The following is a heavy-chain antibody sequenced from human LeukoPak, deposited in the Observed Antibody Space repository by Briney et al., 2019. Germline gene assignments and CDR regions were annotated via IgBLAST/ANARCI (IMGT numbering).Heavy chain of an antibody. CDR1: GGSISSSSYY. CDR3: ARHSLRPDIWFDP. CDR2: IYYSGST. D-gene: IGHD3-16*02. J-gene: IGHJ5*02. Sequence: PSETLSLTCTVSGGSISSSSYYWGWIRQPPGKGLEWIGSIYYSGSTYYNPSLKSRVTISVDTSKNQFPLKLSSVTAADTAVYYCARHSLRPDIWFDPWGQGTLVTVSS. V-gene: IGHV4-39*01.